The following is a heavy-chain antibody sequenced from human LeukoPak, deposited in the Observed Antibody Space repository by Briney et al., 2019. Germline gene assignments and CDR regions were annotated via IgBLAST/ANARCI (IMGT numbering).Heavy chain of an antibody. V-gene: IGHV4-59*01. Sequence: KSSETLSLTCTVSGVSISSYYWSWLRQPPGKGLEWIGYIYYSGSTNYNTSLKSRVTMSVDTSKTQFSLKLSSVTAADTAVYYCARVDGRYYYGSGSYSLALDAFDIWGQGTMVTVSS. CDR1: GVSISSYY. D-gene: IGHD3-10*01. CDR3: ARVDGRYYYGSGSYSLALDAFDI. J-gene: IGHJ3*02. CDR2: IYYSGST.